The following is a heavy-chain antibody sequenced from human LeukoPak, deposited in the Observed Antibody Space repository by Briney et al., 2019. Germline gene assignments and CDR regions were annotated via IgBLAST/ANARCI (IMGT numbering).Heavy chain of an antibody. CDR2: ISSSSSYI. J-gene: IGHJ3*02. V-gene: IGHV3-21*01. Sequence: GGSQRLSCAASGFTFSDYYMNWVRQAPGKGLEWVSSISSSSSYIYYADSVKGRFTISRDNAKNSLYLQMNSLRAEDTAVYYCARDPSSSWYDAFDIWGQGTMVTVSS. D-gene: IGHD6-13*01. CDR3: ARDPSSSWYDAFDI. CDR1: GFTFSDYY.